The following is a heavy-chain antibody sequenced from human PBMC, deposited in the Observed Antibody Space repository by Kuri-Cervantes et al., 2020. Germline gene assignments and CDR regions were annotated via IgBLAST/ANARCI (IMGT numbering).Heavy chain of an antibody. J-gene: IGHJ4*02. V-gene: IGHV3-7*01. D-gene: IGHD6-13*01. CDR3: ANWAGISSNWYGPFDC. Sequence: GESLKISCAASGFTFSDYYMSWVRQAPGKGLEWVANIKQDGSEKYYVDSVKGRFTISRDNSKSTLYLQMSSLRTEDTAVYYCANWAGISSNWYGPFDCWGQGTLVTVSS. CDR1: GFTFSDYY. CDR2: IKQDGSEK.